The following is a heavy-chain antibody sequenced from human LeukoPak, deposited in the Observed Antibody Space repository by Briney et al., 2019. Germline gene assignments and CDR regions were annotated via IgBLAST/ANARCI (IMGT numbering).Heavy chain of an antibody. CDR3: ASAAAAGTLGYFDP. V-gene: IGHV3-7*01. CDR2: INLDGNGR. J-gene: IGHJ2*01. CDR1: GFTFSSYG. D-gene: IGHD6-13*01. Sequence: GGSLRLSCAASGFTFSSYGMSWVRQAQGKGLEWVANINLDGNGRFYVDSVKGRFTISRDNNKKSVYLQMNSLRAEDTAVYYCASAAAAGTLGYFDPWGRGTLVTVSS.